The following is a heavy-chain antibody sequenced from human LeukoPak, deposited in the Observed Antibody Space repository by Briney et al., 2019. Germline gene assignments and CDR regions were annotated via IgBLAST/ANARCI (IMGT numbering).Heavy chain of an antibody. D-gene: IGHD6-13*01. CDR3: AREVGVGSSWYSNYYYYMDV. Sequence: SETLSLTCTVSGGSISSYYWSWIRQPAGKGLEWIGRIYTSGSTNYNPSLKSRVTMSVDTSKNQFSLKLSSVTAADTAVYYCAREVGVGSSWYSNYYYYMDVWSKGTTVTVSS. V-gene: IGHV4-4*07. J-gene: IGHJ6*03. CDR1: GGSISSYY. CDR2: IYTSGST.